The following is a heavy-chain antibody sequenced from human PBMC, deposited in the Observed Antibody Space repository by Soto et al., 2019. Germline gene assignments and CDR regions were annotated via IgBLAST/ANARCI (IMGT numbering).Heavy chain of an antibody. CDR1: GFTFSDYY. CDR2: ISSSGSTI. Sequence: GGSLRLSCAASGFTFSDYYMSWIRQAPGKGLEWVSYISSSGSTIYYADSVKGRFTISRDNAKNSLYLQMNSLRAEDTAVYYCARDDRLPWYYYYMDVWGKGTTVTVSS. CDR3: ARDDRLPWYYYYMDV. V-gene: IGHV3-11*01. J-gene: IGHJ6*03.